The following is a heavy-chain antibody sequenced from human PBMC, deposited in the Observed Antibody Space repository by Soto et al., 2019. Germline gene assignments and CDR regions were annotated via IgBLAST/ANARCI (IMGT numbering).Heavy chain of an antibody. CDR1: GFTFSSYW. CDR2: IKQDGSEK. CDR3: ARYRVVAGYYYYGMDV. J-gene: IGHJ6*02. D-gene: IGHD6-19*01. V-gene: IGHV3-7*03. Sequence: EVQLVESGGGLVQPGGSLRLSCAASGFTFSSYWMSWVRQAPGKGLEWVANIKQDGSEKYYVDSVKGRFTISRDNAKNSLYLQMNSLRAEDTAVYYCARYRVVAGYYYYGMDVWGQGTTVTVSS.